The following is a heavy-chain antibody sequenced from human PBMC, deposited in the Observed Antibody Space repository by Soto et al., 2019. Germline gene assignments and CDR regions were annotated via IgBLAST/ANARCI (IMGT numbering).Heavy chain of an antibody. CDR2: VYRTGST. J-gene: IGHJ6*02. Sequence: NPSETLSLTCAVSGYSISSGYNWGWIRQPPGKGLEWIGSVYRTGSTYYNSSLKSRVTISVDTSKNQFSLKLKDVTAADTAVYYCARDGPYGMDVWGQGTTVTVSS. CDR3: ARDGPYGMDV. V-gene: IGHV4-38-2*02. CDR1: GYSISSGYN.